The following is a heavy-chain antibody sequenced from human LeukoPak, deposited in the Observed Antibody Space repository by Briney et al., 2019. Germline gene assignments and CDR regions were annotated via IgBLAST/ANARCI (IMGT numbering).Heavy chain of an antibody. J-gene: IGHJ4*02. CDR1: GFTITTYA. Sequence: GGSLTLSCLASGFTITTYAMGWVRQAPGKGLEWVSVISDRGDSTHYADSVKGRFTISRDSSNNTLYLQMNSLRGEDTAVYYCARDLATRQRTGLYDSWGQGALVTVSS. CDR2: ISDRGDST. CDR3: ARDLATRQRTGLYDS. D-gene: IGHD3-16*02. V-gene: IGHV3-23*01.